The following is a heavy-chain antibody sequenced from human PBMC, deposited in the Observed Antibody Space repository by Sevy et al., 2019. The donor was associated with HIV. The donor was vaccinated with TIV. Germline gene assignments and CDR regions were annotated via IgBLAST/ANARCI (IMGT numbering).Heavy chain of an antibody. V-gene: IGHV3-23*01. CDR1: GFTFSSYA. J-gene: IGHJ3*02. CDR2: ISGSGGST. CDR3: ARVLHFDAFDI. Sequence: GGSLRLSCAASGFTFSSYAMSWVRQAPGKGLQWVSSISGSGGSTNYADSVTGRFTISRDNSKNTLYLQMNSLRAEDTAVYYCARVLHFDAFDIWGQGTMVTVSS. D-gene: IGHD4-4*01.